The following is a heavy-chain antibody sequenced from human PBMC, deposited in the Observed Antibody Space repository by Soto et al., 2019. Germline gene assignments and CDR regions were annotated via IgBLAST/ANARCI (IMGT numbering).Heavy chain of an antibody. CDR1: GGSFSGYY. Sequence: SETLSLTCAVYGGSFSGYYWSWIRQPPGKGLEWIGEINHSGSTNYNPSLKSRVTISVDTSKNQFSLKLSSVTAADTAVYYCASRGRADTPNYYYGMDVWGQGTTVTVSS. D-gene: IGHD2-15*01. CDR2: INHSGST. V-gene: IGHV4-34*01. CDR3: ASRGRADTPNYYYGMDV. J-gene: IGHJ6*02.